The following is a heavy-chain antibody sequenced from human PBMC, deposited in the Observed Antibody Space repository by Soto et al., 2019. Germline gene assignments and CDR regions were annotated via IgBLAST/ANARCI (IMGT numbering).Heavy chain of an antibody. CDR3: ATGQDWFDP. CDR2: IYHSGST. CDR1: GGSISSGGYS. Sequence: SETLSLTCAVSGGSISSGGYSWSWIRQPPGKGLEWIGYIYHSGSTYYNPSLKSRVTISVDRSKNQFSLKLSSVTAADTAVYYCATGQDWFDPWGQGTLVTVSS. J-gene: IGHJ5*02. V-gene: IGHV4-30-2*01.